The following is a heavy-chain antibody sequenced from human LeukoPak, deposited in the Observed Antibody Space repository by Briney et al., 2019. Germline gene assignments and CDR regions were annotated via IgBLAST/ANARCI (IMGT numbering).Heavy chain of an antibody. J-gene: IGHJ6*03. CDR3: AKGGAVSSKSITMVRGTRRFYYYMDV. Sequence: KISCKGSGYSFTSYWIGWVRQAPGQGLEWMGGIIPIFGTANYAQKFQGRVTITADKSTSTAYMELSSLRSEDTAVYYCAKGGAVSSKSITMVRGTRRFYYYMDVWGKGTTVTISS. CDR1: GYSFTSYW. D-gene: IGHD3-10*01. V-gene: IGHV1-69*06. CDR2: IIPIFGTA.